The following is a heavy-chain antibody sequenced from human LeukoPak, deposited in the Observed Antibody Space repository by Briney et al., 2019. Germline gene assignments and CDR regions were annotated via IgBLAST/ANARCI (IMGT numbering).Heavy chain of an antibody. CDR3: ARPITIAVAGTENAFDI. CDR1: GYTFTSYY. D-gene: IGHD6-19*01. J-gene: IGHJ3*02. CDR2: INPSGGST. V-gene: IGHV1-46*01. Sequence: ASVKVSCKASGYTFTSYYMHWVRQAPGQGLEWMGIINPSGGSTSYAQKFQGRVTMTRDTSTGTVYMELSSLRSEDTAVYYCARPITIAVAGTENAFDIWGQGTMVTVSS.